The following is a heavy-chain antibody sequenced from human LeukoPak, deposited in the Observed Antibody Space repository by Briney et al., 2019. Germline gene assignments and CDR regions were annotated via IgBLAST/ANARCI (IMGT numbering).Heavy chain of an antibody. Sequence: VKVSCKASGGTFSSYAISWVRQAPGQGLEWMGGIIPIFGTANYAQKFQGRVTITADKSTSTAYMELSSLRSEDTAVYYCARDPGYSYGLDYWGQGTLVTVSS. J-gene: IGHJ4*02. CDR1: GGTFSSYA. D-gene: IGHD5-18*01. CDR3: ARDPGYSYGLDY. V-gene: IGHV1-69*13. CDR2: IIPIFGTA.